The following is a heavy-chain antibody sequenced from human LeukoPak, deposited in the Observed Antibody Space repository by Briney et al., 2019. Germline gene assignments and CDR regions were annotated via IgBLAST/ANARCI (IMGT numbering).Heavy chain of an antibody. CDR1: GYTFTSYD. V-gene: IGHV1-8*03. CDR2: MNPDSGNT. J-gene: IGHJ5*02. Sequence: ASVKVSCKASGYTFTSYDINWVRQATGQELEWMGWMNPDSGNTGYAQKFQGRVTITRNTSISTAYMELSSLRSEDTAVYYCARGVLLSWSNWFDPWGQGTLVTVSS. CDR3: ARGVLLSWSNWFDP. D-gene: IGHD3-10*01.